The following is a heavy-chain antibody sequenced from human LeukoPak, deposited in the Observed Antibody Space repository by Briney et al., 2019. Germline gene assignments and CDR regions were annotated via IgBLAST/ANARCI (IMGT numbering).Heavy chain of an antibody. D-gene: IGHD6-13*01. CDR3: ARDPTMYSSSWYYFDY. J-gene: IGHJ4*02. Sequence: ASVKVSCKASGYTFSTYYMHWVRQAPGQGLEWMGLINPSGGSTTYAQKFQGRVTMTRDTSTSTVYMELSSLRSEDTAVYYCARDPTMYSSSWYYFDYWGQGTLVTVSS. CDR2: INPSGGST. CDR1: GYTFSTYY. V-gene: IGHV1-46*01.